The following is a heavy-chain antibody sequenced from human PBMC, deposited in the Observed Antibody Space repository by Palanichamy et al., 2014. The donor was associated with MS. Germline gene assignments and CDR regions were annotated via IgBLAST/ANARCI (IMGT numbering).Heavy chain of an antibody. V-gene: IGHV3-74*01. CDR3: TRSSSSWYGIDY. CDR2: INSGGSGT. Sequence: EVQLVESGGGLVQPGGSLRLSCAASGFTFSDYWMHWVRQAPGKGLVWVSRINSGGSGTTYADSVKGRFITSRDNAKNTLYLQMSSLRAEDTAVYYCTRSSSSWYGIDYWGQGTLVTVSS. D-gene: IGHD6-13*01. J-gene: IGHJ4*02. CDR1: GFTFSDYW.